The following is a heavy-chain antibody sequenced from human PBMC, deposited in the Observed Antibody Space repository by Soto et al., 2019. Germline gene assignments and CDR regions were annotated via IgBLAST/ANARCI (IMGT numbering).Heavy chain of an antibody. D-gene: IGHD4-4*01. CDR2: ITSSSSYI. CDR3: ARESDYSKSFDY. J-gene: IGHJ4*02. V-gene: IGHV3-21*01. CDR1: GFTFSSYS. Sequence: VQLVESGGGLVKSGGSLRLSCAASGFTFSSYSMNWVRQAPGKGLEWVSSITSSSSYIYYADSVKGRFTISRDNAKNSLYLQMNSLRAEDTAVYHCARESDYSKSFDYWGQGTLVTVSS.